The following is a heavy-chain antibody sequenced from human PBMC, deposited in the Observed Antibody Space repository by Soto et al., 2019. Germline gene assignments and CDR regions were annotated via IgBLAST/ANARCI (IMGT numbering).Heavy chain of an antibody. D-gene: IGHD2-2*01. J-gene: IGHJ6*02. CDR1: GFTFSSYA. CDR2: ISGSGGST. Sequence: PGGSLRLSCAASGFTFSSYAMSWVRQAPGKGLEWVSAISGSGGSTYYADSVKGRFTISRDNSKNTLYLQMNSLRAEDTAVYYCAKDPRVYCSSTSCCGPMDVWGQGTTVTVSS. V-gene: IGHV3-23*01. CDR3: AKDPRVYCSSTSCCGPMDV.